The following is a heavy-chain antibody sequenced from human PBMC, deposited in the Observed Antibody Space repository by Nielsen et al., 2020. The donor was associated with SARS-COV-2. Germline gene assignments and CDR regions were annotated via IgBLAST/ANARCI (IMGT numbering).Heavy chain of an antibody. V-gene: IGHV3-21*01. J-gene: IGHJ6*02. D-gene: IGHD3-3*01. CDR3: ARGGDRDDLCMDV. CDR1: GFTFSSYS. CDR2: ISSSSSYI. Sequence: GESLRLSCAASGFTFSSYSMNWVRQAPGKGLEWVSSISSSSSYIYYADSVKGRFTISRDNAKNSLYLQMNSLRAEDTAVYYCARGGDRDDLCMDVWGQGTTVTVSS.